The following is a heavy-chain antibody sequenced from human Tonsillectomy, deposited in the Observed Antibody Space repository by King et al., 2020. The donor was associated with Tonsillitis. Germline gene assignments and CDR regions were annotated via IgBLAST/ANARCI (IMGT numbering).Heavy chain of an antibody. J-gene: IGHJ4*02. CDR1: GGSISSSNW. CDR2: IYHSGST. Sequence: QLQESGPGLVKPSGTLSLTCAVSGGSISSSNWWSWVRQPPGKGLGWIGEIYHSGSTNYNPSLKSRVTISVDKSKNQFSLKLSSVTAADPAVYYCARPWTVGGYSLFDYWGQGTLVTVSS. D-gene: IGHD2-21*01. V-gene: IGHV4-4*02. CDR3: ARPWTVGGYSLFDY.